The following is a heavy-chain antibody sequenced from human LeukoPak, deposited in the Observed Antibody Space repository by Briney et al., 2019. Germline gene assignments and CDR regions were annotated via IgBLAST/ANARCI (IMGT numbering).Heavy chain of an antibody. CDR3: AAEGIMSYCSGGSCEGVFSDY. Sequence: SVKVSCKASGFTFTRTAVQWVRQARGQRLEWIGWIVVGSGNTNYAQKFQERVTITRDMSTSTAYMELSSLRSEDAAVYYCAAEGIMSYCSGGSCEGVFSDYWGQGTLVTVSS. D-gene: IGHD2-15*01. J-gene: IGHJ4*02. V-gene: IGHV1-58*01. CDR2: IVVGSGNT. CDR1: GFTFTRTA.